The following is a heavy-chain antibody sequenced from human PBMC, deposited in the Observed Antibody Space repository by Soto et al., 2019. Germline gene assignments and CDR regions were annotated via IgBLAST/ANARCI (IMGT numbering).Heavy chain of an antibody. D-gene: IGHD3-10*01. J-gene: IGHJ6*02. CDR3: ARDRVLVQGDWIGYVMDV. CDR1: GFSFSDYF. V-gene: IGHV3-72*01. CDR2: IRNEAKSYTT. Sequence: EVQLVESGGGLVQPGGSPRLSCAASGFSFSDYFMDWVRQAPGKGLEWVGRIRNEAKSYTTEYAASVKGRFIISRDDSKNSLYLQMNSLKNEDTAVYYCARDRVLVQGDWIGYVMDVWGQGTTVTVSS.